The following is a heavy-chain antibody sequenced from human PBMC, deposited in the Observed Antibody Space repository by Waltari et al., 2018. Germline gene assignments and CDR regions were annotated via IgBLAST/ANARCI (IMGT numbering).Heavy chain of an antibody. V-gene: IGHV2-5*01. D-gene: IGHD3-22*01. Sequence: QITLRESGPTLVKPTQTLTLTCSFSGFSISTSGVPVVWVRQPPGKALEWLAIVSWKDDKRYNPSLKNRVTISKDTSKNHVVLTMSNVDPVDTATYYCAHRPDSTDSLWRYWFDSWGQGTLVTVSS. CDR2: VSWKDDK. CDR1: GFSISTSGVP. J-gene: IGHJ5*01. CDR3: AHRPDSTDSLWRYWFDS.